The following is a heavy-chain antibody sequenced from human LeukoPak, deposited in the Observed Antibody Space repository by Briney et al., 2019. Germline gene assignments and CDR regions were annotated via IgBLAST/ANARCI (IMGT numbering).Heavy chain of an antibody. CDR3: ARYYYDSSGSPEGGFDP. CDR2: IIPIFGTA. Sequence: VASVKVSCTASGDTFSSYAISWVRQAPGQGLEWMGRIIPIFGTANYAQKFQGRDTITTDESTSTAYMELSSLRSEDTAVYYCARYYYDSSGSPEGGFDPWGQGTLVTVSS. J-gene: IGHJ5*02. V-gene: IGHV1-69*05. CDR1: GDTFSSYA. D-gene: IGHD3-22*01.